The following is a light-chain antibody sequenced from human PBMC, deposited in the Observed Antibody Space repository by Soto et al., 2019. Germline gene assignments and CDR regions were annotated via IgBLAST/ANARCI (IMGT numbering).Light chain of an antibody. V-gene: IGLV1-40*01. CDR2: GNS. CDR3: QSYDSSLSGWEV. CDR1: SSNIGAGYD. Sequence: QSVLTQPPSVSGAPGQRVTISCTGSSSNIGAGYDVHWYQQLPGTAPKLLIYGNSNRPSGVPDRFSGSKSGTSASLAITGLKAEDEADYYCQSYDSSLSGWEVFGGGTKLTVL. J-gene: IGLJ2*01.